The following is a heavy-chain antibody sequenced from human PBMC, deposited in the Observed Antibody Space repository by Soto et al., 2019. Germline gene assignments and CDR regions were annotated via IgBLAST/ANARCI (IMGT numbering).Heavy chain of an antibody. D-gene: IGHD6-19*01. Sequence: EVQLLESGGGLVQPGGSLRLSCAASGFTFSSYAMSWVRQAPGKGLEGVSAISGSGGSTYYADSVKGRFTISRDNSKNTRYLQMNSLRAEDTAVYYCAKEWGIAVAGIHDYWGQGTLVTVSS. CDR1: GFTFSSYA. J-gene: IGHJ4*02. V-gene: IGHV3-23*01. CDR2: ISGSGGST. CDR3: AKEWGIAVAGIHDY.